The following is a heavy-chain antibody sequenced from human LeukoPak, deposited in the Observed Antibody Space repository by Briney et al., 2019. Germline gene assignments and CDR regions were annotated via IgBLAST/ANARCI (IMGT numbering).Heavy chain of an antibody. Sequence: PGGSLRLSCAASGFTFSSYAMSWVRQAPGKGLEWVSVISGSGDSTYYADSVKGRFTISRDNSKNTLYLQMNSLRAEDTAVYYCAKSRAGSSYDGLHIWGQGTMVTVSS. CDR3: AKSRAGSSYDGLHI. CDR1: GFTFSSYA. D-gene: IGHD6-19*01. CDR2: ISGSGDST. V-gene: IGHV3-23*01. J-gene: IGHJ3*02.